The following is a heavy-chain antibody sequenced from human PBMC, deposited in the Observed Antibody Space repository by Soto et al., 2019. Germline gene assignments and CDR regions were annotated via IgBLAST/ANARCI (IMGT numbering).Heavy chain of an antibody. CDR2: IIPVFGTT. V-gene: IGHV1-69*01. J-gene: IGHJ4*02. CDR3: AKGDNGEAATTWPLDL. D-gene: IGHD5-12*01. Sequence: QAQVVQSGPEVAKPGSSVKVSCKASEDIFGSSGFSWVRQAPGLGLEWMGGIIPVFGTTEYEEKFLGRVTISRDDAKRTVYMELDSLTSDDTAVYYCAKGDNGEAATTWPLDLWGQGTLVTVSS. CDR1: EDIFGSSG.